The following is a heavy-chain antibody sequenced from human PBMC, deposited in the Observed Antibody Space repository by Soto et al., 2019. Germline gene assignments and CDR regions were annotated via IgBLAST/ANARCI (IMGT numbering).Heavy chain of an antibody. J-gene: IGHJ4*02. CDR1: QGNSISSTFC. V-gene: IGHV4-39*01. Sequence: PYTVAQGNSISSTFCRVSNHQPPGKGLEWIGSVHYTGNTYYNPSLKSRVTISIDSSKNHLYLKLSSVTAADTAVYYCARHLYSGDSIRYSGYWRQGALVTVSS. CDR2: VHYTGNT. CDR3: ARHLYSGDSIRYSGY. D-gene: IGHD2-15*01.